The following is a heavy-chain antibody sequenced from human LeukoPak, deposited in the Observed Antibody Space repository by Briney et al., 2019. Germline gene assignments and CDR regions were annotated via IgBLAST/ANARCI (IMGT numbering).Heavy chain of an antibody. CDR3: ARGPPFDP. V-gene: IGHV3-66*01. CDR1: TFTVSDTF. CDR2: MYTGGGT. Sequence: GGSLRLSCVGLTFTVSDTFMSWVRQAPGKGLDWVSTMYTGGGTDYADSVKGRFTISRDSSKNTVYLQMNSLRDEDTAVYYCARGPPFDPWGQGTLVTVSS. J-gene: IGHJ5*02.